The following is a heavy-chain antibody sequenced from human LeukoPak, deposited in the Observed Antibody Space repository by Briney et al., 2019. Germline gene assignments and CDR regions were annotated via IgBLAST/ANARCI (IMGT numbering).Heavy chain of an antibody. Sequence: RSLRLSCTGSGFMFGDYVISWVRQAPGKGLEWVGFIRIGSLGGTSEYAASVKDRFIISRDDFKSIAYLQMSSLSTEDTAVYYCSRGYGGARNFSDWGEGTLVTVSS. V-gene: IGHV3-49*04. CDR2: IRIGSLGGTS. J-gene: IGHJ4*02. D-gene: IGHD4-23*01. CDR1: GFMFGDYV. CDR3: SRGYGGARNFSD.